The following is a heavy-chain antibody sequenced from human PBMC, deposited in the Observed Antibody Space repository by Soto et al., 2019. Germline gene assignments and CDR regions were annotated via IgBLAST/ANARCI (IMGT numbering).Heavy chain of an antibody. CDR1: GFTLSSYE. V-gene: IGHV3-48*03. Sequence: GGAQRLSCEASGFTLSSYEMNWVRQAPGKGLEWVSYISSSGSTIYYADSVKGRFTISRDNAKNSLYLQMNSLRAEDTAVYYCASLVGYYYGMDVWGQGTTVTVSS. J-gene: IGHJ6*02. CDR3: ASLVGYYYGMDV. CDR2: ISSSGSTI. D-gene: IGHD2-2*01.